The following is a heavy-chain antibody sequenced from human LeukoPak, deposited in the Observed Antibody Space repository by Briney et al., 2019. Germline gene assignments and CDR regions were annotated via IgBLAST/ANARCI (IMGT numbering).Heavy chain of an antibody. CDR3: AKSSNYGDNPYYFDS. Sequence: GGSLRLSCAASGITFSSYAMYWVRQAPGKGLDWVSSISGSGGSTYYADSVKGRFTISRDNSKNTLYLQMKSLRADDTAVYYCAKSSNYGDNPYYFDSWGQGTLVTVSS. CDR2: ISGSGGST. J-gene: IGHJ4*02. V-gene: IGHV3-23*01. CDR1: GITFSSYA. D-gene: IGHD4-17*01.